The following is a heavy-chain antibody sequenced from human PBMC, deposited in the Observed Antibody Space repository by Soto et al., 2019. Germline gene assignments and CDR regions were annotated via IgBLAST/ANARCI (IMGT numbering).Heavy chain of an antibody. CDR3: ARGSWVQGYGAGTYFDY. J-gene: IGHJ4*02. D-gene: IGHD3-16*01. CDR2: IYSGSTT. V-gene: IGHV3-66*01. Sequence: EVQLVESGGGVVQPGGSLRLSCAAAGLSVGNNYMSWVRQAPGKGLQWVSVIYSGSTTHYADSVKGRFSISRDSSRNTVYLQMNSLRVEDTAVYHCARGSWVQGYGAGTYFDYWGQGTLVTFSS. CDR1: GLSVGNNY.